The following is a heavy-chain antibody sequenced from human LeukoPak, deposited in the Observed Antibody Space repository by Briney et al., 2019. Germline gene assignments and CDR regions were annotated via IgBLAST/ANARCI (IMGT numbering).Heavy chain of an antibody. CDR2: IYPGDSDT. CDR3: ARLEQSGTTGNRFDP. D-gene: IGHD1-7*01. CDR1: GYSFTSYW. Sequence: GESLKISCKGSGYSFTSYWIGWVRQMPGKGLEWMGIIYPGDSDTRYSPSFQGQVTISADKSISTAYLQWSSLKASDTAMYYCARLEQSGTTGNRFDPWGQGTLVTVSS. J-gene: IGHJ5*02. V-gene: IGHV5-51*01.